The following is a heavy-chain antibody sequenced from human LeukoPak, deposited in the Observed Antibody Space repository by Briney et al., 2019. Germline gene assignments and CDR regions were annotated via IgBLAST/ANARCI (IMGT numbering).Heavy chain of an antibody. V-gene: IGHV3-11*04. CDR2: ISSSGSTI. Sequence: GGSLRLSCAASGFTFSDYYMSWIRQAPGKGLEWVSYISSSGSTIYYADSVKGRFTISRDNAKNSLYLQMNSLRAEDTAVYYCARGRAKVYYYYYMDVWGKGTTVTVSS. CDR3: ARGRAKVYYYYYMDV. J-gene: IGHJ6*03. CDR1: GFTFSDYY.